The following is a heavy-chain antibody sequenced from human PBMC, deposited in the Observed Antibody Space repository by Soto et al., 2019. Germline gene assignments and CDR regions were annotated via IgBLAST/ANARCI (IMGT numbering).Heavy chain of an antibody. D-gene: IGHD1-26*01. CDR2: IAYDGGNK. CDR3: ARDVGPDYFDF. CDR1: GFTFTTYA. J-gene: IGHJ4*02. V-gene: IGHV3-30-3*01. Sequence: GGSLRLSCAASGFTFTTYAMHWVRQAPGKGLEWVAVIAYDGGNKFYPDSVKGRFTISRDNSNNTMYLQMISLRVEDTAVYYCARDVGPDYFDFWGQGTLVTVSS.